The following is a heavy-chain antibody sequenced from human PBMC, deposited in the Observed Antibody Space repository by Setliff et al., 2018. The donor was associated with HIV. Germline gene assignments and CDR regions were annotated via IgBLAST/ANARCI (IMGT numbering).Heavy chain of an antibody. CDR2: IYPGDSDT. CDR3: ARLPGGSVYYVDY. D-gene: IGHD3-10*01. CDR1: GYIFSNYW. J-gene: IGHJ4*02. Sequence: PGESLKISCKGSGYIFSNYWIGWVRQMPGKGLEWMGVIYPGDSDTKYSPSFEGQVTFSADKSINTAYLQWSGLKASSTAIYYCARLPGGSVYYVDYWGQGTLVTVSS. V-gene: IGHV5-51*01.